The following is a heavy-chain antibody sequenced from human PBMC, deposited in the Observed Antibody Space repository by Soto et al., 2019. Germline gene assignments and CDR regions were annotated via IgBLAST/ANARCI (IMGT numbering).Heavy chain of an antibody. V-gene: IGHV3-15*01. CDR1: GFSLWNAG. CDR3: TSFTPYDP. Sequence: PCGSLGLACAACGFSLWNAGVGVVRQAPGKGLEWVGRIKSKTDGGTPDYAAPVKGRFTISRDDSKNTLYLQMNSLNTEHPAVYYCTSFTPYDPWRQRSLDTATS. CDR2: IKSKTDGGTP. J-gene: IGHJ5*02.